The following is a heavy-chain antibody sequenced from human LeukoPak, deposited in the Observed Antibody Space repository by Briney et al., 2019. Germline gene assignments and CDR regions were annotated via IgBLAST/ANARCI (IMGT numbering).Heavy chain of an antibody. D-gene: IGHD1-1*01. CDR1: GVPISGYY. Sequence: SETLSLTCTVSGVPISGYYWSWIRQPPGKGLEWIGYVHYSGDTNNNPALKSRVTTLVDTTKNQFSLKLSSVIDADTAVYYCARYRREEGTYFFDYWGQGAPVTVSS. J-gene: IGHJ4*02. CDR2: VHYSGDT. CDR3: ARYRREEGTYFFDY. V-gene: IGHV4-59*08.